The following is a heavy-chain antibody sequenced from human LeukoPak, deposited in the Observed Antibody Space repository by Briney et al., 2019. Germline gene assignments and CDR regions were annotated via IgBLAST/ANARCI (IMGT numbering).Heavy chain of an antibody. CDR2: INPSGGST. J-gene: IGHJ4*02. Sequence: ASVKVSCKASGYTFTSYYMHWVRQAPGQGLGWMGIINPSGGSTSYAQKFQGRVTMTRDMSTSTVYMELSSLRSEDTAVYYCAREGATRDFWSGYYTDLYYFDYWGQGTLVTVSS. CDR1: GYTFTSYY. D-gene: IGHD3-3*01. V-gene: IGHV1-46*01. CDR3: AREGATRDFWSGYYTDLYYFDY.